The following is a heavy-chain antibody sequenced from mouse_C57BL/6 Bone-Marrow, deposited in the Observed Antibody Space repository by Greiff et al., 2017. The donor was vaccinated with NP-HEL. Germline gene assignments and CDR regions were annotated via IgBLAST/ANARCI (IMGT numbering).Heavy chain of an antibody. CDR1: GYSFTSYY. Sequence: VKLQESGPELVKPGASVKISCKASGYSFTSYYIHWVKQRPGQGLEWIGWIYPGSGNTKYNEKFKGKATLTADTSSSTAYMQLSSLTSEDSAVYYCARGGFAYWGQGTLVTVSA. V-gene: IGHV1-66*01. CDR2: IYPGSGNT. J-gene: IGHJ3*01. CDR3: ARGGFAY.